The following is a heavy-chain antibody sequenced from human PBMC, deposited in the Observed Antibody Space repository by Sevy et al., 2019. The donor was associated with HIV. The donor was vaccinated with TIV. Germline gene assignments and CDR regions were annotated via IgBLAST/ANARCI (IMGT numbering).Heavy chain of an antibody. CDR2: ISDDSRYI. Sequence: GGSLRLSCAASGFTFRTYSMNWVRQAPGKGLEWLSSISDDSRYIYYSDSVKGRLTISRANAKNLLYLQMNNLRVEETAIYYCARDFTIFGVVSGIDYWGQGNLVTVSS. CDR3: ARDFTIFGVVSGIDY. CDR1: GFTFRTYS. J-gene: IGHJ4*02. V-gene: IGHV3-21*04. D-gene: IGHD3-3*01.